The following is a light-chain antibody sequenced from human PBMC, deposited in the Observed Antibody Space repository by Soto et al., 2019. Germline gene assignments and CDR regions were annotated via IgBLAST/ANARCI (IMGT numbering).Light chain of an antibody. J-gene: IGKJ2*01. V-gene: IGKV2-28*01. CDR2: LSF. CDR1: QSLLHHNGHNY. CDR3: IQTLQAPDT. Sequence: DIVMTQSPLSLPVTPGEPASISCRSSQSLLHHNGHNYLDWYLQKPGQSPQVLIYLSFNRASGVXDXXSGRGSGSDFTLKISRVEAEDFGVYYCIQTLQAPDTFGQGNTLEIK.